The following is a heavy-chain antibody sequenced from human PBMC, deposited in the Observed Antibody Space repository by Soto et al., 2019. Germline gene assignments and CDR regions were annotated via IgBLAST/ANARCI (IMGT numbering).Heavy chain of an antibody. J-gene: IGHJ4*02. D-gene: IGHD5-18*01. CDR1: GGSISSGGYY. CDR3: ARQLWLRVYYFDY. Sequence: PSETLSLTCTVSGGSISSGGYYWSWIRQHPGKGLEWIGYIYYSGSTYYNPSLKSRVTISVDTSKNQFSLKLSSVTAADTAVYYCARQLWLRVYYFDYWGQGTLVTVSS. CDR2: IYYSGST. V-gene: IGHV4-31*03.